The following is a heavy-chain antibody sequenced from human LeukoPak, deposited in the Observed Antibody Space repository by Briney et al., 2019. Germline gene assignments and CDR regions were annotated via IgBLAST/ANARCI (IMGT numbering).Heavy chain of an antibody. J-gene: IGHJ4*02. CDR1: GYSISSGCY. D-gene: IGHD2-15*01. CDR2: INHSGST. V-gene: IGHV4-38-2*01. CDR3: ARGRRGHIVVVVAARYYFDY. Sequence: SETLSLTCAVSGYSISSGCYWGWIRQPPGKGLEWIGEINHSGSTNYNPSLKSRVTISVDTSKNQFSLKLSSVTAADTAVYYCARGRRGHIVVVVAARYYFDYWGQGTLVTVSS.